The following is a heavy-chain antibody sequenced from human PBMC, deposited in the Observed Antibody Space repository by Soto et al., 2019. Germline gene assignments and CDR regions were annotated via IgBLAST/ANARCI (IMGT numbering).Heavy chain of an antibody. Sequence: QVQLVQSGAEVKKPGSSVKVSCKASGGTFRSYTISWVRQAPGQGLEWMGRIIPILGIANYAQKFQGRVTITADKSTSTAYMELSSLRSEDTAVYYCARANYYDSSGYSDYFDYWGQGTLVTVSS. V-gene: IGHV1-69*02. D-gene: IGHD3-22*01. CDR3: ARANYYDSSGYSDYFDY. CDR1: GGTFRSYT. J-gene: IGHJ4*02. CDR2: IIPILGIA.